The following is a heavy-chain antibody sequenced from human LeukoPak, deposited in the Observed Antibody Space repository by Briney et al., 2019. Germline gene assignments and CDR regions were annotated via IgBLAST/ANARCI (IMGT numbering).Heavy chain of an antibody. Sequence: SQTLSLTCTVSGGSISSGGYYWSWIRQHPGKGLEWIGYIYYSGSTYYNPSLKSRVTISVDTSKNQFSLKLSSVTAADTAVYYCARVEGYYYDSSGHLNAFDIWGQGTMVTVSS. CDR2: IYYSGST. D-gene: IGHD3-22*01. J-gene: IGHJ3*02. V-gene: IGHV4-31*03. CDR1: GGSISSGGYY. CDR3: ARVEGYYYDSSGHLNAFDI.